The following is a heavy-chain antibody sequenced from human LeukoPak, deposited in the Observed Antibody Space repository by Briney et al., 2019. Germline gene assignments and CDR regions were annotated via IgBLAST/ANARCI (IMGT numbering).Heavy chain of an antibody. V-gene: IGHV1-24*01. CDR2: FDPEDGET. CDR3: ATGLPVGWEPLGWYYYGMDV. CDR1: GYTLTELS. Sequence: ASVKVSCKVSGYTLTELSMRWVRQAPGKGLEWMGGFDPEDGETIYAQKFQGRVTMTEDTSTDTAYMELSSLRSEDTAVYYCATGLPVGWEPLGWYYYGMDVWGQGTTVTVSS. D-gene: IGHD1-26*01. J-gene: IGHJ6*02.